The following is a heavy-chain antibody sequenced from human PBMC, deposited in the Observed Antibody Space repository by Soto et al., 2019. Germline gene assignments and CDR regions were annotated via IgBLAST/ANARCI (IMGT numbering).Heavy chain of an antibody. Sequence: ASVKVSCKASGYIFSSYGISWVRQAPGQGLEWMGWVSAYNGNTNYPQKLQGRVTMTTDTSTSTAYMELRSLRSDDTAVYYCARDRIAADKKAHWFDPWGQGTLVTVSS. D-gene: IGHD6-13*01. CDR3: ARDRIAADKKAHWFDP. CDR1: GYIFSSYG. J-gene: IGHJ5*02. CDR2: VSAYNGNT. V-gene: IGHV1-18*01.